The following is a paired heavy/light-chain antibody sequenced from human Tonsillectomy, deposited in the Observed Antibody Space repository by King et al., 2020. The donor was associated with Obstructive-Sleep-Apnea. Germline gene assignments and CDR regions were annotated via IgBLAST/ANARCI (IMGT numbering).Heavy chain of an antibody. J-gene: IGHJ4*02. CDR1: GYSFTTYG. D-gene: IGHD5-18*01. CDR3: ASERYSYGYHD. CDR2: ISADNSNT. V-gene: IGHV1-18*04. Sequence: QVQLVQSGAEVKRPGASVKVSCKASGYSFTTYGISWVRQAPGQGLEWMGWISADNSNTKYVQKLQDRLTMTTDTSTSTVYMELRSLRSDDTAVYFCASERYSYGYHDWGQGTLVTVSS.
Light chain of an antibody. CDR1: ALPKQY. V-gene: IGLV3-25*02. CDR2: KDS. J-gene: IGLJ3*02. CDR3: QSADSSGSYEV. Sequence: SYELTQPPSVSVSPGQTARITCSGDALPKQYAYWYQQKPGQAPVLVIYKDSERPSEIPARFSGSSSGTTVTLTISGVQAEDEADYYCQSADSSGSYEVFGGGTKLTVL.